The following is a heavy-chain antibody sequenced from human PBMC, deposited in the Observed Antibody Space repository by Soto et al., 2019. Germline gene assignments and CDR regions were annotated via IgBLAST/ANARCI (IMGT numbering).Heavy chain of an antibody. Sequence: QVQLVQSGAEVKKPGSSVKVSCKASGGTFSSYSINWVRQAPGQGLEWMGGIIPIFGTANYAQKFQGRVTLTADESTSTAHMELSSLRNEDTDEYYCARPFQSWPGGWYFDLWGRGTLVTVSS. CDR1: GGTFSSYS. V-gene: IGHV1-69*01. CDR2: IIPIFGTA. CDR3: ARPFQSWPGGWYFDL. D-gene: IGHD3-16*01. J-gene: IGHJ2*01.